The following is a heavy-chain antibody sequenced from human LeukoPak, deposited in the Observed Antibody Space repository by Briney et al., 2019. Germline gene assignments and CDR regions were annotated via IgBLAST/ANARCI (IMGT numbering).Heavy chain of an antibody. CDR3: AGRRITIFGEVIRSRRHWFDP. CDR1: DSISSYY. J-gene: IGHJ5*02. V-gene: IGHV4-59*12. CDR2: IGYSGNT. Sequence: SETLSLTCNVSDSISSYYWSWIRQPPGKGLEWIGYIGYSGNTKYNPSLKSRVTISVDTSKNQISLKLSSVTAADTAVYYCAGRRITIFGEVIRSRRHWFDPWGQGTLVTVSS. D-gene: IGHD3-3*01.